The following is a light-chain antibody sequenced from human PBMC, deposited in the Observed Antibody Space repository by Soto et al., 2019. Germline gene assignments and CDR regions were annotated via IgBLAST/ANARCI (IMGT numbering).Light chain of an antibody. CDR3: SSYAGRYSVV. CDR1: SSDVGNYNY. J-gene: IGLJ2*01. CDR2: DVT. Sequence: QSVLTQPRSVSGSPGQSVTISCSGTSSDVGNYNYVSWYQQHPGKAPKLMIYDVTKRPSGVPDRFSGSKSGNTASLTISGLQAEDEADYYCSSYAGRYSVVFGGGTKLTVL. V-gene: IGLV2-11*01.